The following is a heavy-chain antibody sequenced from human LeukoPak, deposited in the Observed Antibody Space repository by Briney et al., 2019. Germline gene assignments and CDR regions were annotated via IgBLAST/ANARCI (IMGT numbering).Heavy chain of an antibody. Sequence: GGSLRLSCAASGFTFSSYGMSWVRQAPGKGLEWVSAISGSGGSTYYADSVKGRFTISRDNSKNTLYLQMNSLRAEDTAVYYCAKDSDGDYVLGGFDYWGQGTLVTVSS. J-gene: IGHJ4*02. CDR1: GFTFSSYG. V-gene: IGHV3-23*01. CDR2: ISGSGGST. D-gene: IGHD4-17*01. CDR3: AKDSDGDYVLGGFDY.